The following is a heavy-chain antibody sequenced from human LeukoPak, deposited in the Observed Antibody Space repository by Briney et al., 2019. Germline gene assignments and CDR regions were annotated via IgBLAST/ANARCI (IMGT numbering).Heavy chain of an antibody. V-gene: IGHV4-4*07. CDR3: ATGRDAESARGYYDMDV. D-gene: IGHD5-24*01. Sequence: PSETLSLTCTVSGGSITGYYWTWIRHPAGKGLEWIGRIYSGGSTNYNPPLKSRVTMSVDTSKNQFSLKLSSVTAADTAVYYCATGRDAESARGYYDMDVWGQGTTVTVSS. CDR1: GGSITGYY. J-gene: IGHJ6*02. CDR2: IYSGGST.